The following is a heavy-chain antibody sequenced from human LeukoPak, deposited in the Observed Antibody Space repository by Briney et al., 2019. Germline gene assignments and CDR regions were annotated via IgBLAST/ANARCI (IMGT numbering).Heavy chain of an antibody. J-gene: IGHJ4*02. CDR3: ARAEVIAIFDY. CDR2: IYSGGST. CDR1: RFTGSNYY. Sequence: PGGSLRLSSSASRFTGSNYYMSWVRQAPGKGLEGVSIIYSGGSTYYADSVKSGFTISRDNSQNTVYLQMNSLRGEDTAVYYCARAEVIAIFDYWGQGTLVTVSS. V-gene: IGHV3-66*02. D-gene: IGHD2-21*01.